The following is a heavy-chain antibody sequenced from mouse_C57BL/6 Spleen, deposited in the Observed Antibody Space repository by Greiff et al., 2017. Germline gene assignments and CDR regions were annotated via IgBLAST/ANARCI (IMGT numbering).Heavy chain of an antibody. CDR2: IRLKSDNYAT. CDR3: STTDYVSSHFAY. CDR1: GFTFSNYW. V-gene: IGHV6-3*01. J-gene: IGHJ3*01. D-gene: IGHD1-1*01. Sequence: EVMLVESGGGLVQPGGSMKLSCVASGFTFSNYWMNWVRQSPEKGLEWVAQIRLKSDNYATHYAESVKGRFTISRDDSKSSVYLQMNNLRAEDTGIYYCSTTDYVSSHFAYWGQGTLVTVSA.